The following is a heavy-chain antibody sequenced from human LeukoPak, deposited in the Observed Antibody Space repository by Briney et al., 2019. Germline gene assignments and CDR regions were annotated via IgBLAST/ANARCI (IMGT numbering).Heavy chain of an antibody. CDR2: ISYDGSNK. D-gene: IGHD2-15*01. J-gene: IGHJ4*02. Sequence: GGSLRLSCAASGFTFSSYAMHWVRQARGKGLEWVAVISYDGSNKYYADSVKGRFTISRDNSKNTLYLQMNSLRAEDTAVYYCARDRGYCSGGSCYAAYYFDYWGQGTLLTVSS. CDR3: ARDRGYCSGGSCYAAYYFDY. V-gene: IGHV3-30*04. CDR1: GFTFSSYA.